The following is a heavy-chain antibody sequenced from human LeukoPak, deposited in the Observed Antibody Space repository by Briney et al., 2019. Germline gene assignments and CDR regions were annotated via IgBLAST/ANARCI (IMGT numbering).Heavy chain of an antibody. CDR1: GFTFSDYY. CDR3: ARDRLLIAAAGWSYFDY. V-gene: IGHV3-11*04. Sequence: NTGRSLRLSCAASGFTFSDYYMSWIRQAPGKGLEWVSYISSSGSTIYYADSVKGRFTISRDNAKNSLYLQMNSLRAEDTAVYYCARDRLLIAAAGWSYFDYWGQGTLVTVSS. D-gene: IGHD6-13*01. J-gene: IGHJ4*02. CDR2: ISSSGSTI.